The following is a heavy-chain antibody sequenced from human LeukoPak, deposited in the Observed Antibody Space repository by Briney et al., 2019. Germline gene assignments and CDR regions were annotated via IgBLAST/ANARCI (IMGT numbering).Heavy chain of an antibody. D-gene: IGHD5-18*01. CDR1: GFIFSSYE. V-gene: IGHV3-72*01. CDR2: SRNKAKSHTT. Sequence: PGGSLRLSCAASGFIFSSYEMNWVRQAPGKGLEWVGRSRNKAKSHTTEYAASVKGRFTISRDNSNNSVWLQMNSLKTEDTAVYYCALWSYYYYGLDVWGQGTTVTVSS. CDR3: ALWSYYYYGLDV. J-gene: IGHJ6*02.